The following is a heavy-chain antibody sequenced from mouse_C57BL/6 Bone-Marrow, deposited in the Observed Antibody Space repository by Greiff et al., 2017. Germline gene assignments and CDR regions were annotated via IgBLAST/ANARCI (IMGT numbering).Heavy chain of an antibody. Sequence: VQLQQSGPELVKPGASVKISCKASGYAFSSSWMNWVKQRPGKGLEWIGRIYPGDGDTNYNGKFKGKATLTADKSSSTAYMQLSSLTSEDSAVYFCARYYYYSSSQYYLDYWGQGTTLTVSS. V-gene: IGHV1-82*01. CDR1: GYAFSSSW. D-gene: IGHD1-1*01. CDR3: ARYYYYSSSQYYLDY. J-gene: IGHJ2*01. CDR2: IYPGDGDT.